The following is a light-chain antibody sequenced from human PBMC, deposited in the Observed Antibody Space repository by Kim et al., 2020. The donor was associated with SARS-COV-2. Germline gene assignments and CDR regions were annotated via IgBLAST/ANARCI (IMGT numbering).Light chain of an antibody. Sequence: VSPGQTASITCSGDKLGDRYPCWYQQKPGQSPLLVIYQDNRRPSGIPERFSGSNSGNTATLTISGTQAMDEADYYCQAWDGSTGVFGGGTQLTVL. CDR1: KLGDRY. V-gene: IGLV3-1*01. CDR3: QAWDGSTGV. CDR2: QDN. J-gene: IGLJ2*01.